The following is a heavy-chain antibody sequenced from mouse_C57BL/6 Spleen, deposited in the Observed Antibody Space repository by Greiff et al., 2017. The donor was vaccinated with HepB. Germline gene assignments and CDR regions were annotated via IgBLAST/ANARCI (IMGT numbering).Heavy chain of an antibody. CDR1: GYTFTSYW. J-gene: IGHJ1*03. V-gene: IGHV1-50*01. D-gene: IGHD1-1*01. Sequence: VQLQQPGAELVKPGASVKLSCKASGYTFTSYWMQWVKQRPGQGLEWIGEIDPSDSYTNYNQKFKGKATLTVDTSSSTAYMQLSSLTSEDAAVYYCARGDYYGSSFYWYFDVWGTGTTVTVSS. CDR2: IDPSDSYT. CDR3: ARGDYYGSSFYWYFDV.